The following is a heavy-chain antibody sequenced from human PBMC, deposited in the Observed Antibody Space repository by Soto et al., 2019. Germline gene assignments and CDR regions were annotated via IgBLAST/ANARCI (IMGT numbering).Heavy chain of an antibody. CDR3: AKGSGYCSGGSCYQYYFDY. D-gene: IGHD2-15*01. Sequence: QVQLVESGGGVVQPGRSLRLSCAASGFTFSSYGMHWVRQAPGKGLEWVAVISYDGSNKYYADSVKGRFTISRDNSKNTLYLQMNSLRADDTAVYYCAKGSGYCSGGSCYQYYFDYWGQGTLVTVSS. J-gene: IGHJ4*02. V-gene: IGHV3-30*18. CDR1: GFTFSSYG. CDR2: ISYDGSNK.